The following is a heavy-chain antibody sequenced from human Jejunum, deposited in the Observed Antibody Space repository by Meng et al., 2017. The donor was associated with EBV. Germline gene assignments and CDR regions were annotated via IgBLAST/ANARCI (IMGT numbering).Heavy chain of an antibody. V-gene: IGHV1-46*01. Sequence: QVRLVQSGTEVKKPGASVKVSCKASGYTFTSHYMHWVRQAPGQGLEWMGIINPNGGSSTYAQKFQDRVTMTRDMSTSTDYMELSSLGSEDTAIYYCARDVSDSNKAWWLDPWGQGTLVTVSS. CDR1: GYTFTSHY. CDR3: ARDVSDSNKAWWLDP. CDR2: INPNGGSS. D-gene: IGHD3-22*01. J-gene: IGHJ5*02.